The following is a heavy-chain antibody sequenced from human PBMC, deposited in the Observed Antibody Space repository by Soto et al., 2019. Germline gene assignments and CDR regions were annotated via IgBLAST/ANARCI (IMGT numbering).Heavy chain of an antibody. CDR1: GGSISSGGYY. Sequence: SETLSLTCTVSGGSISSGGYYWSWIRQHPGKGLEWIRYIYYSGSTYYNPSLKSRVTISVDTSKNQFSLKLSSVTAADTAVYYCARVVVAGTSSWYFDYWGQGTLVTVSS. CDR2: IYYSGST. V-gene: IGHV4-31*03. D-gene: IGHD6-13*01. J-gene: IGHJ4*02. CDR3: ARVVVAGTSSWYFDY.